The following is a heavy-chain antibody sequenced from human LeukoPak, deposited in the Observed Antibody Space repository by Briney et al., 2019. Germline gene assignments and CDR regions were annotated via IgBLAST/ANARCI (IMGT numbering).Heavy chain of an antibody. Sequence: GESLKISCKGSGYSFTSYWIGWVRQMSGKGLEWMGIIYPGDPDTRYSPSFQGQVTISADKSISTAYLQWSSLKASDTAMYYCARHRGGSGSYYDVFVYWGQGTLVTVSS. CDR3: ARHRGGSGSYYDVFVY. D-gene: IGHD3-10*01. J-gene: IGHJ4*02. CDR1: GYSFTSYW. CDR2: IYPGDPDT. V-gene: IGHV5-51*01.